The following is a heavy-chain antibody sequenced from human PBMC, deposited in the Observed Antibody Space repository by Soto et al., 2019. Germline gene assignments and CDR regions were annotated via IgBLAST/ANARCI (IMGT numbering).Heavy chain of an antibody. V-gene: IGHV3-7*05. D-gene: IGHD3-3*02. J-gene: IGHJ4*02. CDR2: IKEDGSEK. CDR3: APFAL. Sequence: EVQVVESGGGLVQPGGSLRLSCAVSGFALSRYWMSWVRQAPGKGLEWVANIKEDGSEKHYVDSVKGRFTISRDNAKNTLYLERNSLRAEDTAVYYSAPFALWGQGTLVTVSS. CDR1: GFALSRYW.